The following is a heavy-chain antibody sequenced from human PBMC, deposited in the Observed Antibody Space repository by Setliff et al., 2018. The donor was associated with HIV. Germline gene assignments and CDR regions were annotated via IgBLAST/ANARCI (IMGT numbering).Heavy chain of an antibody. V-gene: IGHV4-4*02. Sequence: PSETLSLTCAVSGGSISSSNWWSWVRQPPGKGLEWIGEIYHGGSTNYNPSLKSRVTISVDKSKNQFSLKLSSVTAADTGVYYCARATPGYNYGSRHAFDIWGQGTKVTVSS. D-gene: IGHD5-18*01. CDR2: IYHGGST. CDR3: ARATPGYNYGSRHAFDI. CDR1: GGSISSSNW. J-gene: IGHJ3*02.